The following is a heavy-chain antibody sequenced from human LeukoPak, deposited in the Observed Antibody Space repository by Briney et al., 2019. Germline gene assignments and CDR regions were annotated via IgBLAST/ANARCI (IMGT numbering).Heavy chain of an antibody. CDR2: LVYDERI. D-gene: IGHD6-19*01. CDR1: GFPFSSYG. Sequence: GGSLRLSCAASGFPFSSYGMHWVRQAPGKGLEWVARLVYDERIDYANSVKGRFTISRDNSKNTLYLQMNSLRAEDTAVYYCAHKYDSGWYDYWGQGTLVTVSS. CDR3: AHKYDSGWYDY. J-gene: IGHJ4*02. V-gene: IGHV3-30*02.